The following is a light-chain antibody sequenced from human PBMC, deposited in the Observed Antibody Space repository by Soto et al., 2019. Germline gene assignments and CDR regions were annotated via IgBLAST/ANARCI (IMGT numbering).Light chain of an antibody. CDR1: SSDVGGYNY. V-gene: IGLV2-14*01. CDR3: SSYASTISRV. Sequence: QSALTQPASVSGSPGQSITISCTGTSSDVGGYNYVSWYQHHPGKAPKVIIYEVTNRPSGVSNRFSGSKSGNTASLTISGLQAEDEADYYCSSYASTISRVFGGGTKLTVL. J-gene: IGLJ3*02. CDR2: EVT.